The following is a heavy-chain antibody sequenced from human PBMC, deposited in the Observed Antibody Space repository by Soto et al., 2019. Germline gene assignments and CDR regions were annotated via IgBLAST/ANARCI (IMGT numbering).Heavy chain of an antibody. CDR1: GFTFSSYA. CDR2: ISHDGSNK. J-gene: IGHJ6*02. Sequence: GGSLRLSCAASGFTFSSYAMHWVRQAPGKGLEWVAVISHDGSNKYYADSVKGRFTISRDNSKNTLYLQMNSLRAEDTAVYYCARIRQDIVVVPAAERTHYYYYYGMDVWGQGTTVTVSS. V-gene: IGHV3-30-3*01. D-gene: IGHD2-2*01. CDR3: ARIRQDIVVVPAAERTHYYYYYGMDV.